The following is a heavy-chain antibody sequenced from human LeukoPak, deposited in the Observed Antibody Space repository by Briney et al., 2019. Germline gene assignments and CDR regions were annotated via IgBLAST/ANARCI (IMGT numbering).Heavy chain of an antibody. CDR2: FDVNSGGT. J-gene: IGHJ5*02. CDR3: ARGTSSSYSNWFDP. Sequence: GASVKVSSTASGYTFTAYYMHWGRQAPGQGLECMGRFDVNSGGTNYAQKFQDKVTMTMDTSISTAYMELSRRRSDDAAVYYCARGTSSSYSNWFDPWGQGTLVTVSS. CDR1: GYTFTAYY. D-gene: IGHD2-15*01. V-gene: IGHV1-2*06.